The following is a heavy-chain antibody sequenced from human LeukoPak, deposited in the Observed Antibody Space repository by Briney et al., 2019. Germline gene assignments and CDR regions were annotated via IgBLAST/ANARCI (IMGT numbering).Heavy chain of an antibody. V-gene: IGHV3-33*01. CDR2: IWHDGSEK. Sequence: GGSLRLSCAASGFTFSIYGMHWVRQAPGKGLEWVAVIWHDGSEKYYTDSVKGRFTISRDDFKNTLYLQMNSLGAEDTAVYYCARVRISTYDYWGQGTLVTVSS. D-gene: IGHD2/OR15-2a*01. J-gene: IGHJ4*02. CDR3: ARVRISTYDY. CDR1: GFTFSIYG.